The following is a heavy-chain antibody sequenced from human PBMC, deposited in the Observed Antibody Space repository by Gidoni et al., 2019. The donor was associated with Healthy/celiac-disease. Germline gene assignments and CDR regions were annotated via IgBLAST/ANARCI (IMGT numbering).Heavy chain of an antibody. J-gene: IGHJ5*02. V-gene: IGHV4-39*01. CDR3: ARQHYDFWSGYAPRWFDP. CDR2: IYYSGST. Sequence: QLQLQESGPGLVKPSETLSLTCPVSGGSISSSSYYWGWIRQPPGKGLEWIGSIYYSGSTYYNPSLKSRVTISVDTSKNQFSLKLSSVTAADTAVYYCARQHYDFWSGYAPRWFDPWGQGTLVTVSS. D-gene: IGHD3-3*01. CDR1: GGSISSSSYY.